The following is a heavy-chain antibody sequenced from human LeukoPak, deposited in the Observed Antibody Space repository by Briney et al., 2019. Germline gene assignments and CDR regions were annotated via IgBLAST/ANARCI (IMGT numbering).Heavy chain of an antibody. Sequence: SETLSLTCSVFGDSVSRGTYYWSWIRQPPGKGLEWIGHIYYTRSANYNPSLKSRVTISLDRSKNQFYLKLTSVTAADTAVYYCARALAVVVAFDIWGQGPMVTVSS. CDR2: IYYTRSA. D-gene: IGHD2-15*01. J-gene: IGHJ3*02. V-gene: IGHV4-61*01. CDR3: ARALAVVVAFDI. CDR1: GDSVSRGTYY.